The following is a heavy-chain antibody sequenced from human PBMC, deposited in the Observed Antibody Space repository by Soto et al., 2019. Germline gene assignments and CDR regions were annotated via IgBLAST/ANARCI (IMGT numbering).Heavy chain of an antibody. CDR1: SGSFSGYY. Sequence: SETLSLTCSIYSGSFSGYYWSWIRQPPGKGLEWIGEISQSGNTNYSPSLKSRVSISIDTSKKQFSLNLAPVSAADTAVYYCARAPKVSGSSQTRPDFWGQGTLVTVSS. J-gene: IGHJ4*02. D-gene: IGHD6-6*01. V-gene: IGHV4-34*01. CDR2: ISQSGNT. CDR3: ARAPKVSGSSQTRPDF.